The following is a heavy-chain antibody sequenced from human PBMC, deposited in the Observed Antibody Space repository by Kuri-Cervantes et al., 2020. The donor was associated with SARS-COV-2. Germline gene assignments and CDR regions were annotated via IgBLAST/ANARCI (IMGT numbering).Heavy chain of an antibody. Sequence: GESLKISCAASGFTFSNAWMNWVRQAPGKGLEWVGRIKSKTDGGTTDYAAPVKGRFTISRDDSKNTLYSQMNSLKTEDTAVYYCTTAPDYGDYVGPDYWGQGTLVTVSS. D-gene: IGHD4-17*01. CDR1: GFTFSNAW. CDR3: TTAPDYGDYVGPDY. CDR2: IKSKTDGGTT. V-gene: IGHV3-15*07. J-gene: IGHJ4*02.